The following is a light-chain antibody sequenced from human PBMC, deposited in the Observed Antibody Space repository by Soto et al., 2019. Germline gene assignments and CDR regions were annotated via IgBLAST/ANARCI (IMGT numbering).Light chain of an antibody. CDR3: CSYAGSYTLWV. V-gene: IGLV2-11*01. CDR1: SSDVGGYNY. J-gene: IGLJ3*02. Sequence: QSALTQPRSVAGSPGQSVTISCTGTSSDVGGYNYVSWYQQHPGKAPKLMIYDVSKRPSGVPDRLSGSKSGNTASLTISGLQAEDEAEYYCCSYAGSYTLWVFGGGTQLTVL. CDR2: DVS.